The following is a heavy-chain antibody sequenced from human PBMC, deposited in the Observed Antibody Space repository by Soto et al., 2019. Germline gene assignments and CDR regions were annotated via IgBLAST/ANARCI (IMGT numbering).Heavy chain of an antibody. V-gene: IGHV3-9*01. CDR2: ISWNSGSI. CDR3: AKSAVTTLYYYYMDV. Sequence: EVQLVESGGGLVQPGRSLRLSCAAAGFTFDDYAIHWVRHAPGKGLEWVSGISWNSGSIGYADSVKGRFTISRDNAKNSLYLQMNSLRAEDTALYYCAKSAVTTLYYYYMDVWGKGTTVTVSS. J-gene: IGHJ6*03. D-gene: IGHD4-17*01. CDR1: GFTFDDYA.